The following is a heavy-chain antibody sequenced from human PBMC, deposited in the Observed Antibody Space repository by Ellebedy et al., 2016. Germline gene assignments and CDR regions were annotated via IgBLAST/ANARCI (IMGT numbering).Heavy chain of an antibody. V-gene: IGHV3-48*04. Sequence: GGSLRLSCVASGFTFSDYGMDWVRQAPGKGLEWVSFISSHNRTIFYAESVKGRFTISRDNAKNALYLHMNNLRAEDTAVYFCARGGLTMVRGIISDAFDIWGQGTMVTVSS. CDR1: GFTFSDYG. J-gene: IGHJ3*02. CDR2: ISSHNRTI. CDR3: ARGGLTMVRGIISDAFDI. D-gene: IGHD3-10*01.